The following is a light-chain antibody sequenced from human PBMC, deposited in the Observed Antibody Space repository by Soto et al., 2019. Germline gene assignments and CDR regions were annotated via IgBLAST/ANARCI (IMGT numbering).Light chain of an antibody. CDR3: QQYYSYPHT. V-gene: IGKV1-8*01. CDR1: QGISSY. Sequence: AIRMTQSPSSFSASTGDRVTITCRASQGISSYLAWYQQKPGKAPKLLIYAASTLQSGVPSRFSGSGSGTDFTLTISCLQSEDCATYYCQQYYSYPHTLGQGTKVEIK. J-gene: IGKJ1*01. CDR2: AAS.